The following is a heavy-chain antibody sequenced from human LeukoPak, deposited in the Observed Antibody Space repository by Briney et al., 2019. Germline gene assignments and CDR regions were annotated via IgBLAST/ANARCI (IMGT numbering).Heavy chain of an antibody. J-gene: IGHJ4*02. Sequence: PSETLSLTCAVYGGSFSGYYWSWIRQPPGKGLEWIGEINHSVGTTNNPSPTSRVTISVDTPKTRFSLRLSSVTAADKAVYYCARSQEDIVVVVAATSCPCYFDYWGQGTLVTVSS. CDR2: INHSVGT. V-gene: IGHV4-34*01. D-gene: IGHD2-15*01. CDR1: GGSFSGYY. CDR3: ARSQEDIVVVVAATSCPCYFDY.